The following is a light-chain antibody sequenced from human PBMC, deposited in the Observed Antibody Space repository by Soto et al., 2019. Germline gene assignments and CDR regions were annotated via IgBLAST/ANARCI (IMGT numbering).Light chain of an antibody. CDR1: QSVTSRY. CDR2: GAS. Sequence: EIVLTQSPGTLSLSPGERATLSCKASQSVTSRYLAWYQQKPGQAPRLLIYGASSRATGIPDRFSGSGSGTGFALTISRLEPEDFEVYFCQRYNNSPEYTVGQGTKLEIK. J-gene: IGKJ2*01. CDR3: QRYNNSPEYT. V-gene: IGKV3-20*01.